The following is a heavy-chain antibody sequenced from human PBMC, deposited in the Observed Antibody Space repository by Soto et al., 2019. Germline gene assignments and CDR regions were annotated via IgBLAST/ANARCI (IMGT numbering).Heavy chain of an antibody. CDR1: GGSFSGYY. CDR2: INHSGST. Sequence: QVQLQQWGAGLLKPSETLSLTCAVYGGSFSGYYWSWIRQPPGKGLEWIGEINHSGSTNYNPSLKSRVTISVDTSKNQFSLKLSSVTAAETAVYYCARGLYYYGSGSYYNKYYFDYWGQASLVTVSS. J-gene: IGHJ4*02. V-gene: IGHV4-34*01. CDR3: ARGLYYYGSGSYYNKYYFDY. D-gene: IGHD3-10*01.